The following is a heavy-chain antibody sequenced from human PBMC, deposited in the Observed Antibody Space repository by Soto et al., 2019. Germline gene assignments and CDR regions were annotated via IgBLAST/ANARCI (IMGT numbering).Heavy chain of an antibody. J-gene: IGHJ4*02. CDR3: AKVLVDTAMVIDY. CDR1: GFTFSSYA. CDR2: ISYDGGNK. V-gene: IGHV3-30-3*01. D-gene: IGHD5-18*01. Sequence: GGSLRLSCAASGFTFSSYAMHWVRQAPGKGLEWVAAISYDGGNKYYADSVKGRFTISRDNSKNTLYLQMNSLRAEDTAVYYCAKVLVDTAMVIDYWGQGTLVTVSS.